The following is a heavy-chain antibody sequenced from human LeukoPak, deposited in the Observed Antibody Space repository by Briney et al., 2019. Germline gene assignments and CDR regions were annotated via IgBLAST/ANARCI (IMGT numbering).Heavy chain of an antibody. CDR2: ISGSGGST. D-gene: IGHD3-3*01. CDR3: ARRYDFWSGYYPTNWFDP. CDR1: GFTFSSYA. V-gene: IGHV3-23*01. J-gene: IGHJ5*02. Sequence: GGSLRLSCAASGFTFSSYAMGWVRQAPGKGLEWVSAISGSGGSTYYADSVKALFNISKANSKNTLYLQMNSLRAEDTAVYYCARRYDFWSGYYPTNWFDPWGQGTLVTVSS.